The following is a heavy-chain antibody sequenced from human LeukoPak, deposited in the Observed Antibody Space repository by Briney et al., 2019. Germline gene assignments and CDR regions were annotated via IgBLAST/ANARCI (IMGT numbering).Heavy chain of an antibody. J-gene: IGHJ4*02. V-gene: IGHV6-1*01. CDR2: TYYRSKWSN. Sequence: SQTLSLTCAISGDSVSSNSAAWNWIRQSPSRGLVWLGRTYYRSKWSNDYALSVKIRITISPDTSKNQFSLQLKFVTPEDTAVYYSARLVGDQVVYWGQGTLVTVSS. D-gene: IGHD2-2*01. CDR3: ARLVGDQVVY. CDR1: GDSVSSNSAA.